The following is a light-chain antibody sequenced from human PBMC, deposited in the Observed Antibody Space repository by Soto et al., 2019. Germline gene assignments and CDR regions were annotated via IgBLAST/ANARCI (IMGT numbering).Light chain of an antibody. CDR2: RAS. V-gene: IGKV3-15*01. J-gene: IGKJ2*01. CDR3: QQYNNWPPYT. CDR1: RSVSSN. Sequence: ETVMTQSPATLSVSPGERATLSCRASRSVSSNLAWYQQKPGQAPRLLIYRASTRATGIPARFSGSGSGTAFTLTISSLQSEDFAVYFCQQYNNWPPYTFGQGTKLEIK.